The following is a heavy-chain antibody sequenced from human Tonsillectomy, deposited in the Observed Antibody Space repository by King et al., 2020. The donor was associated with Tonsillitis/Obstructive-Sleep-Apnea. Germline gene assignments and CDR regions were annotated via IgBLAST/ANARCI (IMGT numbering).Heavy chain of an antibody. CDR3: ARTGVDVAGNDY. J-gene: IGHJ4*02. V-gene: IGHV5-51*01. Sequence: VQLQQSGAEVKKSGESLKISCKGSGYSFSSYWIVWVRQMPGKGLEWMGIIFPGDSDTRYSPSFQGHVTISADRSISTAYLQWRSLKASDTAMYYCARTGVDVAGNDYWGQGTLVTVSS. CDR1: GYSFSSYW. D-gene: IGHD6-19*01. CDR2: IFPGDSDT.